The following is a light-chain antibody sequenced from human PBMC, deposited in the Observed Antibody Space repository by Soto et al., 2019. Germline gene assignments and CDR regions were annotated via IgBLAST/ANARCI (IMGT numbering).Light chain of an antibody. Sequence: IVLTQSPANLSLSPGERATLSCRASQSVSTYLAWYQQKPGRAPRLLIYDASNRATAIPARFSGSGSGTDFTLTISSLEPEDFAVYYCQQRSNWPLTFGGGTKVEIK. V-gene: IGKV3-11*01. J-gene: IGKJ4*01. CDR3: QQRSNWPLT. CDR2: DAS. CDR1: QSVSTY.